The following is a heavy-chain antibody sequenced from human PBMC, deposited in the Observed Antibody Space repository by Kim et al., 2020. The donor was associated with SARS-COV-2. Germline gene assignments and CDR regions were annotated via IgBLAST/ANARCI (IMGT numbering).Heavy chain of an antibody. J-gene: IGHJ4*02. CDR2: INSDGSST. CDR1: GFTFSRYW. D-gene: IGHD5-18*01. V-gene: IGHV3-74*01. Sequence: GGSLRLSCAASGFTFSRYWMHWVRQAPGKGLVWVSRINSDGSSTSYADSVKGRFTISRDNAKNTLYLQMNSLRAEDTAVYYCARVSLDTATDYWGQGTLGTVSS. CDR3: ARVSLDTATDY.